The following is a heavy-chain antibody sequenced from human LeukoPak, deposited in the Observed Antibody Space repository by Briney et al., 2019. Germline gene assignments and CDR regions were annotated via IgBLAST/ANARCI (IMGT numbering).Heavy chain of an antibody. CDR2: INSDGSST. V-gene: IGHV3-74*01. CDR1: GFSFSSYW. CDR3: ARDPRNKGFDP. J-gene: IGHJ5*02. Sequence: QPGGSLRLSCAASGFSFSSYWMHWVRQAPGKGLVWVSRINSDGSSTSYADSVKGRFTISRDNAKNTLYLQMNSLRVEDTAVYYCARDPRNKGFDPWGQGTLVTVSS. D-gene: IGHD1/OR15-1a*01.